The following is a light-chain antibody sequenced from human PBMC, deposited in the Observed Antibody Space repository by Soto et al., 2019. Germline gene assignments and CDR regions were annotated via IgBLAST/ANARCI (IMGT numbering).Light chain of an antibody. CDR2: DAT. J-gene: IGKJ2*01. Sequence: EIVLTQSPATLSLYPGERATLSCRASQTVSSYLAWYQQKPGQAPRLLIYDATNRATGIPDRFSGSGSGTDFTLTISSLEPEDVAVYYCQQRYNWPPYPVGQGTKLEIK. CDR1: QTVSSY. V-gene: IGKV3-11*01. CDR3: QQRYNWPPYP.